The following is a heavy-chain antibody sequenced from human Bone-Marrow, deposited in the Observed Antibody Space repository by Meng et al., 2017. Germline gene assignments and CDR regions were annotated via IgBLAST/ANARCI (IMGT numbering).Heavy chain of an antibody. CDR1: GYTFTSYY. CDR3: AREHLMKRDGYNFDY. V-gene: IGHV1-46*01. D-gene: IGHD5-24*01. Sequence: VSCKASGYTFTSYYMHWVRQAPGQGLEWMGIINPSGGSTSYAQKFQGRVTMTRDTSTSTVYMELSSLRSEDTAVYYCAREHLMKRDGYNFDYWGQGTLVTVSS. J-gene: IGHJ4*02. CDR2: INPSGGST.